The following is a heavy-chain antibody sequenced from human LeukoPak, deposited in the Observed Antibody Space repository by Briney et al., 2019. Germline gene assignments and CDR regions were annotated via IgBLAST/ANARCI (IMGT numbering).Heavy chain of an antibody. CDR1: GFTFSSYA. J-gene: IGHJ4*02. D-gene: IGHD2-2*01. V-gene: IGHV3-23*01. CDR2: ISGSGGST. Sequence: QAGGSLRLSCAASGFTFSSYAMSWVRQAPGKGLEWVSAISGSGGSTYYADSVKGRFTISRDNSKNTLYLQMNSLRAEDTAVYYCATLAPVLYCSSTSCYPNDYWGQGTLVTVSS. CDR3: ATLAPVLYCSSTSCYPNDY.